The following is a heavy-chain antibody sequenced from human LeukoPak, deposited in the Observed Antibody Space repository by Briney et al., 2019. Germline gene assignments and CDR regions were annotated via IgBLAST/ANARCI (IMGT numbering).Heavy chain of an antibody. V-gene: IGHV4-38-2*01. Sequence: SETLSLTCVVSGYSIRSGYYWGWIRQPPGKGLEWIGSIYHSGSTYYNPSLKSRVTISVDTSKNQYSLKMSSVTAADTAVYYCARVDSYSSSSLDYWGQGTLATVSS. D-gene: IGHD6-6*01. CDR1: GYSIRSGYY. CDR3: ARVDSYSSSSLDY. J-gene: IGHJ4*02. CDR2: IYHSGST.